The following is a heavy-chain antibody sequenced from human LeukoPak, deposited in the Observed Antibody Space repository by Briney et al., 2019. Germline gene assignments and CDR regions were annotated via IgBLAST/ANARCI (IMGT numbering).Heavy chain of an antibody. Sequence: PSETLSLTCTVSDDSINSGVYYWNWIRQPAGKGLEWIGHIYTSGTTTNSNPTLKSRVAISLDTSKNHFSLKLSSVTAADTAVYYCARAKKRSGRSRNFYLDVWGKGTTVTVSS. V-gene: IGHV4-61*09. CDR2: IYTSGTTT. CDR3: ARAKKRSGRSRNFYLDV. D-gene: IGHD1-26*01. CDR1: DDSINSGVYY. J-gene: IGHJ6*03.